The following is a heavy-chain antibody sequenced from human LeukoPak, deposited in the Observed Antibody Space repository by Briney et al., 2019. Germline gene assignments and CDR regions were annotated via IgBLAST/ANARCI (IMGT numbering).Heavy chain of an antibody. CDR3: ASTTYDSRSWRTRGVFDY. Sequence: SETLSLTCAVSGGSFSGHYWSWIRQSPGEGLEWIGEIDHSGNTNYNPSLKGRLTISVDTSKNQFSLKLSSVTAADTAVYYCASTTYDSRSWRTRGVFDYGGQETLVPVSS. J-gene: IGHJ4*02. CDR2: IDHSGNT. CDR1: GGSFSGHY. D-gene: IGHD6-13*01. V-gene: IGHV4-34*01.